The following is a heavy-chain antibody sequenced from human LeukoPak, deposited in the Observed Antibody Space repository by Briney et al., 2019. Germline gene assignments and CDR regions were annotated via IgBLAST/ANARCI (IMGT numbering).Heavy chain of an antibody. V-gene: IGHV3-9*01. CDR1: GFTFDDYA. J-gene: IGHJ6*03. CDR2: ISWNSGSI. Sequence: GRSLRLSCAASGFTFDDYAMHWVRQAPGEGLEWVSGISWNSGSIGYADSVKGRFTISRDNAKNSLYLQMNSLRAEDTALYYCAKSEWLRLPYYYYYMDVWGKGTTVTVSS. D-gene: IGHD5-12*01. CDR3: AKSEWLRLPYYYYYMDV.